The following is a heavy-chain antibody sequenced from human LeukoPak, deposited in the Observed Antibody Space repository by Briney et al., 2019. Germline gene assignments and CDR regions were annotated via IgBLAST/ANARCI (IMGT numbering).Heavy chain of an antibody. CDR2: ISAYNGNT. J-gene: IGHJ6*02. CDR1: GYTFTSYG. D-gene: IGHD3-10*01. Sequence: ASVKVSCKASGYTFTSYGISWVRQAPGQGLEWMGWISAYNGNTNYAQKLQGRVTMTTDTSTSTAYMELRSLRSDDTAVYYCASHRSLSGSYGSHKYYYYYGMDVWGQGTTVTVSS. V-gene: IGHV1-18*01. CDR3: ASHRSLSGSYGSHKYYYYYGMDV.